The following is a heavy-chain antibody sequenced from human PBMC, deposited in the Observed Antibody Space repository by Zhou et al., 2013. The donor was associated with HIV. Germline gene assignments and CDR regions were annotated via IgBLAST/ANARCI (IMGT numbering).Heavy chain of an antibody. Sequence: QVQLAQSGAEVKSPGSSVKVSCKSSGGIFNNYAISWVRQAPGQGLEWMGGIIPIFGTANYAQKFQGRVTITTDESTSTAYMELSSLRSEDTAVYYCARSEGLGATAAFDIWGQGTMVTVSS. V-gene: IGHV1-69*05. J-gene: IGHJ3*02. CDR2: IIPIFGTA. D-gene: IGHD1-26*01. CDR3: ARSEGLGATAAFDI. CDR1: GGIFNNYA.